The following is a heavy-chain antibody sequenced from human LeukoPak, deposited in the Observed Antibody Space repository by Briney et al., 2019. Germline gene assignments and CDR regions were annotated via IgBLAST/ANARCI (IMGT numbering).Heavy chain of an antibody. CDR2: IYPGDSDT. V-gene: IGHV5-51*01. J-gene: IGHJ4*02. Sequence: GESLKISCKGSGYSFTSYWIGWVRQMPGKGLEWMGVIYPGDSDTRYSPSFRGQVTMSADKSISTAYLQWSSLKASDTAMYYCARPASGYSSSWYDYWGQGTLVTVSS. CDR1: GYSFTSYW. CDR3: ARPASGYSSSWYDY. D-gene: IGHD6-13*01.